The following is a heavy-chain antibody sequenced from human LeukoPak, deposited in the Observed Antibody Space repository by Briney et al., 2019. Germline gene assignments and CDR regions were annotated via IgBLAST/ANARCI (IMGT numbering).Heavy chain of an antibody. V-gene: IGHV1-18*01. J-gene: IGHJ6*03. CDR1: GYTFTSYG. D-gene: IGHD3-10*01. CDR2: ISAYNGNT. CDR3: ARVAIWFGELLPSDYYYMDV. Sequence: ASVKVSCKASGYTFTSYGISWVRQAPGQGLEWMGWISAYNGNTNYAQKLQGRVTMTTDTSTSTAYMELRSLRSDDTAVYYCARVAIWFGELLPSDYYYMDVWGKGTTVTVSS.